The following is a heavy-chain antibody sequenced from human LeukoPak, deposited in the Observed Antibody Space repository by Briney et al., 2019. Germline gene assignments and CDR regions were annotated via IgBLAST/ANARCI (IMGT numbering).Heavy chain of an antibody. CDR1: GYSFTSYA. Sequence: GASIKVSCKASGYSFTSYAINWVRQAPGQGLEWMGWISAYNGNTDHAQEFQGRVTMTTDRSTSTAYMELRSLTSDDTAVYYCARDPLRSTWSTYYNALDVWGQGTALTVSS. CDR2: ISAYNGNT. CDR3: ARDPLRSTWSTYYNALDV. D-gene: IGHD6-13*01. J-gene: IGHJ6*02. V-gene: IGHV1-18*01.